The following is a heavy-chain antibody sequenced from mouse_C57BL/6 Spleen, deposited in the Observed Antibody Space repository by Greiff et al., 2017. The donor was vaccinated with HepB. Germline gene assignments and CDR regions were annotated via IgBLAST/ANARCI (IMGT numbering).Heavy chain of an antibody. J-gene: IGHJ3*01. D-gene: IGHD2-3*01. V-gene: IGHV1-76*01. CDR1: GYTFTDYY. CDR3: ARGDGYRFWFAY. Sequence: VQLQQSGAELVRPGASVKLSCKASGYTFTDYYINWVKQRPGQGLEWIARIYPGSGNTYYNEKFKGKATLTAEKSSSTAYMQLSSLTSEYSAVYFCARGDGYRFWFAYWGQGTLVTVSA. CDR2: IYPGSGNT.